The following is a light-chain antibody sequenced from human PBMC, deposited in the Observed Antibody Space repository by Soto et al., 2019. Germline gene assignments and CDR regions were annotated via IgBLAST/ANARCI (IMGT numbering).Light chain of an antibody. J-gene: IGKJ1*01. Sequence: EIVMTQSPATLSVSPGERATLSCRASQSISDTLAWYQQKPGQAPRLLIHGASTRATGIPARFSGSGSGADFTLAISSLQSEDFAVYYCQQYNNWPWTFGQGTKVDIK. CDR1: QSISDT. V-gene: IGKV3-15*01. CDR3: QQYNNWPWT. CDR2: GAS.